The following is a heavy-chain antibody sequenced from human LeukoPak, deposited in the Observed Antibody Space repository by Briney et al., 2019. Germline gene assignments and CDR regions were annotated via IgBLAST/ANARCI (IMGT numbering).Heavy chain of an antibody. CDR2: IIPIFGIP. V-gene: IGHV1-69*10. J-gene: IGHJ6*03. CDR1: GGTFRTFA. Sequence: SVKVSCKASGGTFRTFAISWVRQAPGQALEWMGGIIPIFGIPDSAQKFQGRVTMTRDMSTSTAYMELRSLRSDDTAVYYCARDGYNPHYYYMDVWGKGTTVTVSS. D-gene: IGHD5-24*01. CDR3: ARDGYNPHYYYMDV.